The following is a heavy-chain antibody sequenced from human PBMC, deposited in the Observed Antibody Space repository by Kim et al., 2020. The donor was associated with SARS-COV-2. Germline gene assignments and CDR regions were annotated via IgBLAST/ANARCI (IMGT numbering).Heavy chain of an antibody. D-gene: IGHD6-19*01. CDR3: ARTSVSLTDYYYMDV. Sequence: ASVKVSCKASGYTFTSYGINWVRQAPGQGLEWMGWISGLNGATRNTQKIEGRVTMTRDTSTTTMSLELRSLRSDDTAIYFCARTSVSLTDYYYMDVWGEGASVTVS. V-gene: IGHV1-18*01. CDR2: ISGLNGAT. CDR1: GYTFTSYG. J-gene: IGHJ6*03.